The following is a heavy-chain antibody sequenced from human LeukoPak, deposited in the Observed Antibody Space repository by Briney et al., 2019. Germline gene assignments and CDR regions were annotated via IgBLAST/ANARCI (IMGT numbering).Heavy chain of an antibody. CDR1: GGTFSSYA. CDR3: ARDRHIAAAVYYYYMDV. V-gene: IGHV1-2*06. CDR2: INPNSGGT. Sequence: ASVKVSCKASGGTFSSYAISWVRQAPGQGLEWMGRINPNSGGTNYAQKFQGRVTMTRDTSISTAYMELSRLRSDDTAVYYCARDRHIAAAVYYYYMDVWGKGTPVTVSS. J-gene: IGHJ6*03. D-gene: IGHD6-13*01.